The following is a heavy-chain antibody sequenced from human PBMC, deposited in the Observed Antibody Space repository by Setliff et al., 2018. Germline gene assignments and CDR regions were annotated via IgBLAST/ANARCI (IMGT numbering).Heavy chain of an antibody. J-gene: IGHJ6*03. CDR3: ARVRDCSGGICHRGFHHYMDV. V-gene: IGHV1-69*13. CDR2: IIPMFGTT. Sequence: PPASVKVSCKASGGTFSSYAIDWVRQAPGQGLEWMGGIIPMFGTTNYAQRFRGRVTITADESTTTAYLELSSLRSEDTAVYYCARVRDCSGGICHRGFHHYMDVWGKGTTVTVSS. D-gene: IGHD2-15*01. CDR1: GGTFSSYA.